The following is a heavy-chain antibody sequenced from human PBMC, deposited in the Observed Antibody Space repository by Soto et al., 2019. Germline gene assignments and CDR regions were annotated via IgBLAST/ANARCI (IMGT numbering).Heavy chain of an antibody. D-gene: IGHD3-10*01. V-gene: IGHV4-34*01. Sequence: SETLSLTCAVYGGSFSGYYWSWIRQPPGKGLEWIGEINHSGSTNYNPSLKSRVTISVDTSKNQFSLKLSSVTAADTAVYYCARGRRFFVWGKGTTVTVSS. CDR2: INHSGST. CDR3: ARGRRFFV. J-gene: IGHJ6*04. CDR1: GGSFSGYY.